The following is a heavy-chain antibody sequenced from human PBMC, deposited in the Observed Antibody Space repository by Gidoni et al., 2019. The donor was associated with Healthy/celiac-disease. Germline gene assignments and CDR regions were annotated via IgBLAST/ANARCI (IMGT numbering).Heavy chain of an antibody. V-gene: IGHV1-69*01. J-gene: IGHJ3*02. CDR3: ARDHSYYDFWSGYYTANHDAFDI. CDR1: GGTFSSSA. D-gene: IGHD3-3*01. CDR2: IIPIFGTA. Sequence: QVQLVQSGAEVKKPGSSVKVSCKASGGTFSSSAISWVRQAPGQGLEWMGGIIPIFGTANYAQKFQGRVTITADESTSTAYMELSSLRSEDTAVYYCARDHSYYDFWSGYYTANHDAFDIWGQGTMVTVSS.